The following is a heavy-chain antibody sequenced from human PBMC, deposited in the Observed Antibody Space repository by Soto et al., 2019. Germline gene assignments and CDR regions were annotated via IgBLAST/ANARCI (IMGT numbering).Heavy chain of an antibody. V-gene: IGHV1-3*01. D-gene: IGHD1-1*01. J-gene: IGHJ6*02. CDR3: ARGKGMEENYYYYGLDI. Sequence: GASVKVSCKASGYTFTTHVMHWVRQAPGQSLEWMGWINGGTGQTKHSQRFQGRVNITRDTSASTAYMELSSLRSEDTAVYYCARGKGMEENYYYYGLDIWGQGTTVTV. CDR2: INGGTGQT. CDR1: GYTFTTHV.